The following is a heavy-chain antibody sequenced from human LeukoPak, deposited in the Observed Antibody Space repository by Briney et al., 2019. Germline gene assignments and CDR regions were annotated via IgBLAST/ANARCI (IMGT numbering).Heavy chain of an antibody. CDR2: ISSSSSTI. V-gene: IGHV3-48*01. Sequence: GGSLRLSCAASGFTFSSYSMNWVRQAPGKGLEWVSYISSSSSTIYYADSVKGRFTISRDNAKNSLYLQMNSLRAEDTAVYYCAKVSGGNSGPFDYWGQGTLVTVSS. D-gene: IGHD4-23*01. CDR1: GFTFSSYS. CDR3: AKVSGGNSGPFDY. J-gene: IGHJ4*02.